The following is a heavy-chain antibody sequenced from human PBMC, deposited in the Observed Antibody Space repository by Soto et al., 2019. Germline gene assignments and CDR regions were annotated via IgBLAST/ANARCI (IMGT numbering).Heavy chain of an antibody. D-gene: IGHD3-10*01. CDR2: ISGSGGST. CDR1: GFTFSRYA. CDR3: AKRGSGSYYDY. Sequence: EVQLLESGGGLVQPGGSLRLSCAASGFTFSRYAMSWVRQAPGKGLERVSVISGSGGSTYYADSVKGRFTISRDNSKNPLYLQMNSLRAEDTAVYYCAKRGSGSYYDYWGQGTLVTVSS. J-gene: IGHJ4*02. V-gene: IGHV3-23*01.